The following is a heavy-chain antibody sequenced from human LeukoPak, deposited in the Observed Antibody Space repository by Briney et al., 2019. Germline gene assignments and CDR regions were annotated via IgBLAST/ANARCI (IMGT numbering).Heavy chain of an antibody. CDR2: MNPNSGNT. D-gene: IGHD3-22*01. V-gene: IGHV1-8*01. CDR3: ATAVYYYDSSGYFPERKTYDY. Sequence: RASVKVSCKASGYTFTSYDINWVRQATGQGLEWMGWMNPNSGNTGYAQKFQGRVTMTEDTSTDTAYMELSSLRSEDTAVYYCATAVYYYDSSGYFPERKTYDYWGQGTLVTVSS. CDR1: GYTFTSYD. J-gene: IGHJ4*02.